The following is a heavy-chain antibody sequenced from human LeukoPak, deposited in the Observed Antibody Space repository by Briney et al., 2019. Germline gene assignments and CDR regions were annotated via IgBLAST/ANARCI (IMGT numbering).Heavy chain of an antibody. Sequence: GGPLRLSCAASGFTFSSYWMSWVRQAPGKGLEWVANIKQDGSEKYYVDSVKGRFTISRDNANNSLYLQMNSLRAEDTAVYYCARDSYFCPMDVWGQGTTVTVSS. CDR2: IKQDGSEK. D-gene: IGHD3-3*01. V-gene: IGHV3-7*04. CDR1: GFTFSSYW. CDR3: ARDSYFCPMDV. J-gene: IGHJ6*02.